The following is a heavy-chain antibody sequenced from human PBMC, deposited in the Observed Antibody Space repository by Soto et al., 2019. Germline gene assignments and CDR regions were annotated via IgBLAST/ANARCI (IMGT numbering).Heavy chain of an antibody. D-gene: IGHD3-22*01. J-gene: IGHJ3*02. CDR1: GFTVSSNY. CDR3: ARNDDSPAGGAFDI. Sequence: EVQLVESGGGLIQPGGSLRLSCAASGFTVSSNYMSWVRQAPGKGLEWVSVIYSGGSTYYADSVKGRFTISRDNSTNTLYLQMNSRRAEDTAVYYCARNDDSPAGGAFDIWGQGTMVTVSS. V-gene: IGHV3-53*01. CDR2: IYSGGST.